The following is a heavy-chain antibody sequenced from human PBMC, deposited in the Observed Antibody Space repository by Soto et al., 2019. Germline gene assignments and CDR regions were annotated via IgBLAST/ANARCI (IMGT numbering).Heavy chain of an antibody. Sequence: EVRLLESGGNLVQPGGSLRLSCAASGFTFGTYALSWVRQAPGKGLEWVSAISGIDGSTYYADSVEGRFTISRDNSKNTLHLQMNSLTVADTALYYWAIPRRGGGFGGMDVWGQGTTVRVSS. V-gene: IGHV3-23*01. J-gene: IGHJ6*02. CDR3: AIPRRGGGFGGMDV. D-gene: IGHD3-16*01. CDR2: ISGIDGST. CDR1: GFTFGTYA.